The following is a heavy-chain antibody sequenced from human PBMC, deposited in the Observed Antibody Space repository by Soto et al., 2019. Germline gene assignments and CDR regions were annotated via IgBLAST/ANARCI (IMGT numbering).Heavy chain of an antibody. D-gene: IGHD5-18*01. Sequence: QVQLVQSGTEVKKPGASVKVSCRTSGYTFTSYGISWVRQAPGQGLEWMGCISAYNGNTNYAQKFQGRVTMTTDTSTSTAYMELRSLRSDDTAVYYCARDSGYNYFVYDYFDYWGQGTLVTVSS. CDR3: ARDSGYNYFVYDYFDY. CDR1: GYTFTSYG. CDR2: ISAYNGNT. J-gene: IGHJ4*02. V-gene: IGHV1-18*01.